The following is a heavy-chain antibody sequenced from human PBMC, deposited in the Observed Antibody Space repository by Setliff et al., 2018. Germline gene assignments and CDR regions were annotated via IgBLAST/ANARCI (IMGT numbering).Heavy chain of an antibody. D-gene: IGHD3-10*01. Sequence: GGSLRLSCTTSGFNFGDYGMNWVRQAPGKGLEWVAFIRSKTYGGTTEYAASVRGRFIISRDDSKGIAYLQMNSLRAEDTGVYYCAKRRGAARGWDYFDYWGQGTLVTVSS. CDR1: GFNFGDYG. V-gene: IGHV3-49*04. CDR3: AKRRGAARGWDYFDY. CDR2: IRSKTYGGTT. J-gene: IGHJ4*02.